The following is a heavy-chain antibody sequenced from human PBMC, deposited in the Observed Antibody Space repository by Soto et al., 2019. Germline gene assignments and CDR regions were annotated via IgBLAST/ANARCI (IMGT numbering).Heavy chain of an antibody. V-gene: IGHV1-2*02. CDR3: AWGHLGYYYDSSGYYRDY. D-gene: IGHD3-22*01. J-gene: IGHJ4*02. Sequence: ASVKVSRKASGYTFTGYHMHWGRQAPGQGLEWMGWINPNSGGTNYAQKFQGRVTMTRDTSISTAYMELSRLRSDDTAVYYCAWGHLGYYYDSSGYYRDYWGQGTLVTVSS. CDR1: GYTFTGYH. CDR2: INPNSGGT.